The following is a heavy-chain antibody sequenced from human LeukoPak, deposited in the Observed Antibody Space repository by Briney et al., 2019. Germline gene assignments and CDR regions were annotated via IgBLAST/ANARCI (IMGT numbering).Heavy chain of an antibody. CDR1: GGSVSSGSYY. D-gene: IGHD6-19*01. CDR2: IYYSGST. J-gene: IGHJ4*02. V-gene: IGHV4-61*01. Sequence: SETLSLTCTVSGGSVSSGSYYWSWIRQPPGKGLEWIGYIYYSGSTNYNPSLKSRVTISVDTSKNQFSLKLSSVTAADTAEYYCARDSDSSGWYFDYWGQGTLVTVSS. CDR3: ARDSDSSGWYFDY.